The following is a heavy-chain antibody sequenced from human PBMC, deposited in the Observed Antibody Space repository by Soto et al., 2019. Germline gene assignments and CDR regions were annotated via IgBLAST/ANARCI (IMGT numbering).Heavy chain of an antibody. CDR2: ISHDGINK. V-gene: IGHV3-30-3*01. J-gene: IGHJ5*02. Sequence: QVRLVESGGGVVQPGRSLRLSCTASGFSFSSYAMYWFRQPPGKGLAWVAVISHDGINKHYADAVKGRVTVSRDNSNHSLDLQLNSLRGEDTAMYYCEIDMYSSDYFVKWFEPWGQGSLVTVSS. D-gene: IGHD6-19*01. CDR1: GFSFSSYA. CDR3: EIDMYSSDYFVKWFEP.